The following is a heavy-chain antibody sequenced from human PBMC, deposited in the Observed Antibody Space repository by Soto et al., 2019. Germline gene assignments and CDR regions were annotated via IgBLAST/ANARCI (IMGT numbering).Heavy chain of an antibody. D-gene: IGHD2-15*01. CDR1: GFTFSSYG. Sequence: QVQLVESGGGVVQPGRSPRLSCAASGFTFSSYGMHWVRQAPGKGLEWVAVISYDGSNKYYADSVKGRFTISRDNSKNTLYLQMNSLRAEDTAVYYCAKDRYCSGGSCYSGPNYYYYYGMDVWGQGTTVTVSS. V-gene: IGHV3-30*18. CDR3: AKDRYCSGGSCYSGPNYYYYYGMDV. J-gene: IGHJ6*02. CDR2: ISYDGSNK.